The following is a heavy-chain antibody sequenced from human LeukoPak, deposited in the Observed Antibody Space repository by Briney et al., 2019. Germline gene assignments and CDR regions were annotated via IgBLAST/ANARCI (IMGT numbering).Heavy chain of an antibody. Sequence: GGSLRLSCAASGFSFSDYDMNWVRLAPGKGLEWVAWISTTSATIYYADSVKGRFTISRDNAKNSLYLQMNSLSGEDTAVYYCAREARRGSDYFDYWGQGTLVTVSS. CDR2: ISTTSATI. V-gene: IGHV3-48*01. J-gene: IGHJ4*02. CDR1: GFSFSDYD. D-gene: IGHD6-19*01. CDR3: AREARRGSDYFDY.